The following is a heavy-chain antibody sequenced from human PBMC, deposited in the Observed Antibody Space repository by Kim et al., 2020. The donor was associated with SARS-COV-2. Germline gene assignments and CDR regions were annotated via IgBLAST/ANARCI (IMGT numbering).Heavy chain of an antibody. J-gene: IGHJ4*02. V-gene: IGHV4-59*01. CDR1: RGSINNFF. Sequence: SETLSLTCNVLRGSINNFFCAWVWQTPQRGLEWDGSMYFTGSRYYRDTLTSRLTMSLDAAKNQFSLHLKSVATADSAVYFCARAGAHGTFADYWGPGTLVTVSS. CDR2: MYFTGSR. CDR3: ARAGAHGTFADY. D-gene: IGHD3-3*02.